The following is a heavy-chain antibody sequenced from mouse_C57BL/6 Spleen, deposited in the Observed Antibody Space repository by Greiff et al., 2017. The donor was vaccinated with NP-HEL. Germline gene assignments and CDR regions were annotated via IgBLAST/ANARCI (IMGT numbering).Heavy chain of an antibody. D-gene: IGHD1-1*01. J-gene: IGHJ4*01. CDR1: GFTFSSYG. CDR3: ARQGTVVESYAMDY. V-gene: IGHV5-6*01. CDR2: ISSGGSYT. Sequence: DVHLVESGGDLVKPGGSLKLSCAASGFTFSSYGMSWVRQTPDKRLEWVATISSGGSYTYYPDSVKGRFTISRDNAKNTLYLQMSSLKSEDKAMYYCARQGTVVESYAMDYWGQGTSVTVSS.